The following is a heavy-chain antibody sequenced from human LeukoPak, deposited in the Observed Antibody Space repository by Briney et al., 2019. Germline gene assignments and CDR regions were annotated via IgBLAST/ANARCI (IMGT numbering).Heavy chain of an antibody. J-gene: IGHJ4*02. V-gene: IGHV4-4*07. CDR2: IYSSGST. CDR3: ARDLRSSERVVDY. D-gene: IGHD6-25*01. CDR1: GGSISSYY. Sequence: SETLSLTCTVSGGSISSYYWSWIRQPAEKGLEWIGRIYSSGSTNYNPSLKSRVTMSLDTSRNQFSLRLNSVTAADTAVYYCARDLRSSERVVDYWGQGTLVTVSS.